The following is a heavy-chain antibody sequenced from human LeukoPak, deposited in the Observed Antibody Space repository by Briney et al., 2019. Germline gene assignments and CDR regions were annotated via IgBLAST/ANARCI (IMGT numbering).Heavy chain of an antibody. D-gene: IGHD1-26*01. V-gene: IGHV3-48*03. J-gene: IGHJ4*02. CDR1: GFTFSTYE. CDR2: ISRGGDTL. CDR3: ARGRLLRLTYFFDS. Sequence: GGSLRLSCAASGFTFSTYELLWVRQAPGEGLEWLSYISRGGDTLYYADSEKGRFTISHDRANNFLYLQMNNLRAEATAVYYCARGRLLRLTYFFDSWGQGTLVTVSS.